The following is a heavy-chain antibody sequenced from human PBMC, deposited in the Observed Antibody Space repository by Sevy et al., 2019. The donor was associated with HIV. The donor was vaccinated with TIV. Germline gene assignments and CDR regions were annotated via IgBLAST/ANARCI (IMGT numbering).Heavy chain of an antibody. Sequence: GGSLRLSCAASGFTFTYAWMSWVRQAPGKGLEWVGRIKGRPDGGTTDYAVSVKGRFTISRDDSKNTLYLQMNSLKAEDSAVYYCATDPIIVLLVTDGMDVWGQGTTVTVSS. V-gene: IGHV3-15*01. J-gene: IGHJ6*02. CDR3: ATDPIIVLLVTDGMDV. CDR2: IKGRPDGGTT. CDR1: GFTFTYAW. D-gene: IGHD2-8*01.